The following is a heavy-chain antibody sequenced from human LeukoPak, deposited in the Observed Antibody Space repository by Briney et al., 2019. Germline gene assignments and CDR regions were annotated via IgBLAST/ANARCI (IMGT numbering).Heavy chain of an antibody. Sequence: GGSLRLSCVASGFTFSSYWMNWVRQAPGKGLEGVAIIWYDGSNKYNVESVKGRFTISRDNSKNTLYLQMNSLRAEDTAVYYCARAGGRGKSDAFDIWGQGTMVTVSS. CDR1: GFTFSSYW. J-gene: IGHJ3*02. V-gene: IGHV3-33*08. D-gene: IGHD3-16*01. CDR3: ARAGGRGKSDAFDI. CDR2: IWYDGSNK.